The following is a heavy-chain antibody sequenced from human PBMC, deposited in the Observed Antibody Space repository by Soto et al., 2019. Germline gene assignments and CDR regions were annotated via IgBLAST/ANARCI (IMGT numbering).Heavy chain of an antibody. CDR2: IHHSGST. CDR3: VRGVLS. CDR1: GGSISSGGYY. Sequence: QVQLQESGPGLVKASQTLSLTCNVSGGSISSGGYYWTWIRQHPGKGLEWIGNIHHSGSTFYNPSLRSRVSISEDTSKNQFSLKLSAVTAADTAVYFCVRGVLSWGQGTLLTVSS. J-gene: IGHJ1*01. V-gene: IGHV4-31*03. D-gene: IGHD3-10*01.